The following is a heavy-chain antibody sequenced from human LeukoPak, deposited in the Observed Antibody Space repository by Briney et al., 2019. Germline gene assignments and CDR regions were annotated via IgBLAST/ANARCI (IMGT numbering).Heavy chain of an antibody. CDR3: ARSSGRSPNRDYMDV. Sequence: ASVKVSCKASGYTFTGYYMHWVRQAPGQGLEWMGIINPSGGSTSYAQKFQGRVTMTRDTSTSTVYMELSSLRSEDTAVYYCARSSGRSPNRDYMDVWGKGTTVTISS. V-gene: IGHV1-46*01. CDR2: INPSGGST. D-gene: IGHD1-14*01. CDR1: GYTFTGYY. J-gene: IGHJ6*03.